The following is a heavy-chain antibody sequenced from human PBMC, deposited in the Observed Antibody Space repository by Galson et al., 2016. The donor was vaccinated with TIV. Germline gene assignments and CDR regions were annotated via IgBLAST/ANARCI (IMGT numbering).Heavy chain of an antibody. J-gene: IGHJ6*02. CDR1: GITVAANY. V-gene: IGHV3-66*02. D-gene: IGHD3-22*01. CDR3: ARDQYFDASGYYYYYYGMDV. CDR2: IYSAGET. Sequence: SLRLSCAASGITVAANYMSWVRQTPGGGLEWVATIYSAGETFYADSVKGRFTISSDASKNTLHLQMNSLGPDDTAVYYCARDQYFDASGYYYYYYGMDVWGQGTTVTVSS.